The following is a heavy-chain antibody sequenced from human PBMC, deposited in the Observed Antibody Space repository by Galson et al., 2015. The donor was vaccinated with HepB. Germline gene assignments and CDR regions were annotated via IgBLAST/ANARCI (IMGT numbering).Heavy chain of an antibody. CDR3: ARDRAAITMVRGVITNDAFDI. CDR2: INPSGGST. J-gene: IGHJ3*02. CDR1: GYTFTSYY. Sequence: SVKVSCKASGYTFTSYYMHWVRQAPGQGLEWMGIINPSGGSTSYAQKFQGRVTMTRDTSTSTVYMELSSLRSEDTAVYYCARDRAAITMVRGVITNDAFDIWGQGTMVAVSS. D-gene: IGHD3-10*01. V-gene: IGHV1-46*01.